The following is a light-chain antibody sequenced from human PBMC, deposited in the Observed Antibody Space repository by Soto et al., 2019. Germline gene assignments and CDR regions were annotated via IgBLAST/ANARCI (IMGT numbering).Light chain of an antibody. Sequence: SYELTQPSSVSVSPGQTARITCSGDVLAKKYARWFQQKPGQAPVLVIYKDSERPSGIPERFSGSSSGTTVTLTISGAQVEDEADYYCSSFAGGNIYVFGTGTKVTVL. CDR2: KDS. V-gene: IGLV3-27*01. CDR1: VLAKKY. CDR3: SSFAGGNIYV. J-gene: IGLJ1*01.